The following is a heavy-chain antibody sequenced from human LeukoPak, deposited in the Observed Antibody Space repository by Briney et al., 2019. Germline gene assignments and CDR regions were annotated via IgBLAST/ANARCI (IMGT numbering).Heavy chain of an antibody. D-gene: IGHD5-24*01. Sequence: GGSLRLSCAASGFTVSSNYMSWVRQAPGKGLEWVSVIYSGGSTDYADSVKGRFTISRDNSKNTLYLQMTSLRAEDTAIYYCARGGDGYNIDYWGQGTLVTVSS. J-gene: IGHJ4*02. V-gene: IGHV3-53*01. CDR1: GFTVSSNY. CDR2: IYSGGST. CDR3: ARGGDGYNIDY.